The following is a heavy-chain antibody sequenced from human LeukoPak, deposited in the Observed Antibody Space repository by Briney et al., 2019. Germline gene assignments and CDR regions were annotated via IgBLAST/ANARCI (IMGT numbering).Heavy chain of an antibody. CDR2: MNPNSGNT. V-gene: IGHV1-8*01. CDR1: GYTFTSYD. D-gene: IGHD3-22*01. J-gene: IGHJ4*02. CDR3: ARGWGYYDSSGYGYCFDY. Sequence: ASVKVSGKASGYTFTSYDINWGGQATGQGLEWRGWMNPNSGNTGYAQKFQGRVTMTWTTSISTAYTELCSLRSADTAVYYCARGWGYYDSSGYGYCFDYWGQGTLVTVSS.